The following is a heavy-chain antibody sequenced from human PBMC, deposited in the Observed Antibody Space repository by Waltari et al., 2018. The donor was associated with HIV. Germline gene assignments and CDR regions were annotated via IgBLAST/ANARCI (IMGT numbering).Heavy chain of an antibody. V-gene: IGHV3-30*18. CDR1: GFSFSSYG. D-gene: IGHD2-21*02. J-gene: IGHJ5*02. CDR2: ISDDVSND. Sequence: QVQLVESGGGVVQPGRSLRLSCAASGFSFSSYGMHWVRQAPGKGVGCVSVISDDVSNDYYAYSVKGRFSISRDNSKNTLYLQMNSLRAEYAAVYYCAKDYFVVVTAAGPFDPWGQGTLVTVSS. CDR3: AKDYFVVVTAAGPFDP.